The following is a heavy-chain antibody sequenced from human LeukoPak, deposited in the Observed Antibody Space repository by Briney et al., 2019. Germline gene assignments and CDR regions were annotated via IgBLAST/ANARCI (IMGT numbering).Heavy chain of an antibody. CDR3: ARGGEGYYYGSASQDY. D-gene: IGHD3-10*01. CDR1: GGSISSYY. CDR2: INLSGSS. V-gene: IGHV4-34*01. Sequence: SETLSLTCTVSGGSISSYYWSWIRQPPGKGLEWIGEINLSGSSNYNPSLKSRVTISVDTSKNQLSLKLSSVTAADTAVYYCARGGEGYYYGSASQDYWGQGTLVTVSS. J-gene: IGHJ4*02.